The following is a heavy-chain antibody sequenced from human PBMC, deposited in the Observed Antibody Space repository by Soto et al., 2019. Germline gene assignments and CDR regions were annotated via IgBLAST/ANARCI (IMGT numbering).Heavy chain of an antibody. CDR2: IYHSGST. V-gene: IGHV4-4*02. J-gene: IGHJ4*02. CDR3: ARSYYDSSGYPERFY. D-gene: IGHD3-22*01. Sequence: QVQLQESGPGLVKPSGTLSLTCAVSGGSISSSNWWSWVRQPPGKGLEWIGEIYHSGSTNYNPSRKSRVTISVDKSKNQFSLKLSSVTAADTAVYYCARSYYDSSGYPERFYWGQGTLVTVSS. CDR1: GGSISSSNW.